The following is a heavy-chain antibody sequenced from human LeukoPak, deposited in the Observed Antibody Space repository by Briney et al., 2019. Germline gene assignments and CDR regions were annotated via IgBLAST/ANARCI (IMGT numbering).Heavy chain of an antibody. D-gene: IGHD3-22*01. CDR2: INHSGST. Sequence: PSETLSLTCAVYGGSFSGYYWSWIRQPPGKGLEWIGEINHSGSTNYNPSLKSRVTISVDTSKNQFSLKLSSVTAADTAVYYCARGDPYYYDSSGPDYWGQGTLVTVPS. J-gene: IGHJ4*02. CDR1: GGSFSGYY. CDR3: ARGDPYYYDSSGPDY. V-gene: IGHV4-34*01.